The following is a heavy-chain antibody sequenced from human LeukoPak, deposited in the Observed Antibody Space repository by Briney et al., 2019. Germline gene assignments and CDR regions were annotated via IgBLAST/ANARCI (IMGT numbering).Heavy chain of an antibody. Sequence: PGGSLRLSCAASGFTFDDYAMHWVRQAPGKGLEWVSLISGDGGSTYYADSVKGRFTISRDNSKNSLYLQMNSLRTEDTALYYCAKDRAPVLRYFDWLLPPYYFDYWGQGTLVTVSS. V-gene: IGHV3-43*02. CDR2: ISGDGGST. J-gene: IGHJ4*02. CDR3: AKDRAPVLRYFDWLLPPYYFDY. CDR1: GFTFDDYA. D-gene: IGHD3-9*01.